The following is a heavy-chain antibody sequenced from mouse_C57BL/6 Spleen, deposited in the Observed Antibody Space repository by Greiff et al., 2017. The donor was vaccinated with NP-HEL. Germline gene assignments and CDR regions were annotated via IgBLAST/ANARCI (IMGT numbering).Heavy chain of an antibody. J-gene: IGHJ2*01. V-gene: IGHV1-22*01. CDR3: ARLTTTVADY. CDR1: GYTFTDYN. Sequence: EVQLHQSGPELVKPGASVKMSCKASGYTFTDYNMHWVKQSHGKSLEWIGYINPNNGGTSYNQKFKGKATLTVNKSSSTAYMELRSLTSEDSAVYYCARLTTTVADYWGQGTTLTVSS. CDR2: INPNNGGT. D-gene: IGHD1-1*01.